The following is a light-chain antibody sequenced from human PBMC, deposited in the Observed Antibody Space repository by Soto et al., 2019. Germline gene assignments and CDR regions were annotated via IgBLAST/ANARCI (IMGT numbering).Light chain of an antibody. CDR3: QQLNGYQLA. V-gene: IGKV1-9*01. CDR1: QGMSTY. Sequence: DIQLTQSPSFLSASVGDTVTITCRASQGMSTYLAWYQQKPGKVPKLLIRSASTLQSGVPPRFSGGGSGTECTLTISTLQPDDSGIYYCQQLNGYQLAFGGRTNVEIK. J-gene: IGKJ4*01. CDR2: SAS.